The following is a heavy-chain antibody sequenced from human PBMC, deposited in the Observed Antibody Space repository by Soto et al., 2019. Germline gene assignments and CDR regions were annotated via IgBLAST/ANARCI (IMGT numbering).Heavy chain of an antibody. D-gene: IGHD3-9*01. CDR2: ISRGGRYT. V-gene: IGHV3-23*04. J-gene: IGHJ4*02. Sequence: VQLVESGGGVVQPGRSLRLSCVASAFVFREYAMSWVRQAPGKGLEWVSTISRGGRYTHYADSVKGRFTISRDNSKNTLDLQMYSLRDEDTAVYYCAQDPSTGYADRWGQGTLVTVSS. CDR3: AQDPSTGYADR. CDR1: AFVFREYA.